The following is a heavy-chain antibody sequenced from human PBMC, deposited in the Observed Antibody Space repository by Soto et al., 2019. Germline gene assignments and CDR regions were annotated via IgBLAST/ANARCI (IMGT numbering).Heavy chain of an antibody. V-gene: IGHV3-21*01. J-gene: IGHJ4*02. D-gene: IGHD6-19*01. CDR1: RDIFCSYG. CDR2: ISSSSSYI. Sequence: PGGSLRLCGALSRDIFCSYGMNLVRQAPGKGLEWVSSISSSSSYIYYADSVKGRFTISRDNAKNSLYLQMNSLRAEDTAVYYCARDRIAVAGPDYWGQGTLVTVSS. CDR3: ARDRIAVAGPDY.